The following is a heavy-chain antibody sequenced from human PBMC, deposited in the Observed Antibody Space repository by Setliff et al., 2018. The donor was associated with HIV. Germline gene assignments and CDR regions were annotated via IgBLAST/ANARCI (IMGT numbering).Heavy chain of an antibody. V-gene: IGHV3-21*01. Sequence: PGGSLRLSCAASGFTFSSYSMNWVRQAPGKGLEWVSSISSSSSYIYYADSVKGRFTISRDSAKNSLYLQMNSLRAEDTAVYYCARDTAELLGLYYYYGMDVWGQGTTVTVSS. CDR3: ARDTAELLGLYYYYGMDV. CDR1: GFTFSSYS. D-gene: IGHD1-26*01. CDR2: ISSSSSYI. J-gene: IGHJ6*02.